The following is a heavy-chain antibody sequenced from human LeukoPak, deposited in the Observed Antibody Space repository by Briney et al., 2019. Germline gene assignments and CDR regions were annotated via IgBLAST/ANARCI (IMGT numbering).Heavy chain of an antibody. CDR2: TYYRSKWYN. V-gene: IGHV6-1*01. D-gene: IGHD5-12*01. J-gene: IGHJ6*03. CDR3: ARDRGYSGYENYYYYYYMDV. Sequence: SQTLSLTCAISGDSVSSSSAAWNWIRQSPSRGLEWLGRTYYRSKWYNDYAVSVKSRITINPDTSKNQFSLQLNSVTPEDTAVYYCARDRGYSGYENYYYYYYMDVWGKGTTVTVSS. CDR1: GDSVSSSSAA.